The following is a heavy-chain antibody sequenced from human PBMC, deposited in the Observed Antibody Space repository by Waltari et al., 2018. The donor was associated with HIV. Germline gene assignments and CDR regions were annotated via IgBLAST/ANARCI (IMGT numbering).Heavy chain of an antibody. J-gene: IGHJ6*02. CDR1: GLAVTNHY. V-gene: IGHV3-53*02. D-gene: IGHD4-17*01. CDR2: IYRGGDT. Sequence: EVQLVETGGDVIRPGGSLRLSCANSGLAVTNHYRYWVRQAPGKGREWVSVIYRGGDTKYADSVKVRFLISRDNSKNTVFLQLNRLRVEDTAVYYCSGPDGDQGTSVTYYGMGVWGQGTTVIVSS. CDR3: SGPDGDQGTSVTYYGMGV.